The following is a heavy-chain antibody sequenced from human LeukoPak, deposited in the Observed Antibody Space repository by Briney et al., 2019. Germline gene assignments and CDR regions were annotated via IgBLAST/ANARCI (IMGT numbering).Heavy chain of an antibody. CDR1: GFSFRSYS. CDR2: ITGSSSYI. CDR3: ARDRLEGGETFDS. V-gene: IGHV3-21*01. Sequence: GGSLRLSGAASGFSFRSYSMDWVRQAPGKGLEWVSSITGSSSYISYADSVKGRFTISRDNAENSLFLQMNSQRPEDTAVYFCARDRLEGGETFDSWGQGTLVTVSS. D-gene: IGHD1-1*01. J-gene: IGHJ4*02.